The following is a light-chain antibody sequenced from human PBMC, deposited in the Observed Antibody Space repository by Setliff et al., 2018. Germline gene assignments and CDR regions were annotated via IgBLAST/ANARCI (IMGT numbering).Light chain of an antibody. J-gene: IGLJ1*01. Sequence: QSVLTQPPSASGSPGQSVTISCTGTSSDVGGYNYVSWYQQHPGKAPKLMIYEVSNRPSGVSNRFSGSKSGNTASPTISGLQAEDEADYYCSSYTSSSTQVFGTGTKVTVL. CDR1: SSDVGGYNY. V-gene: IGLV2-14*01. CDR2: EVS. CDR3: SSYTSSSTQV.